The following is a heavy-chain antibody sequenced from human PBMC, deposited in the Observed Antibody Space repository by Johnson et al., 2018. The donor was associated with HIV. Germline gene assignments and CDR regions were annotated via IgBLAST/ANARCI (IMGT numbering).Heavy chain of an antibody. V-gene: IGHV3-66*03. CDR2: IYSGDTT. Sequence: EQLVESGGGLIQPGGSLRLSCAASGFTFSGSAIHWVRQTPGKGLEWVSVIYSGDTTYYADSVKGRFTISRDTSKNTLYLQMNSLRPEDTAVYYCASDGWELLGVAAFDVWGQGTLVTVSS. CDR1: GFTFSGSA. J-gene: IGHJ3*01. D-gene: IGHD1-26*01. CDR3: ASDGWELLGVAAFDV.